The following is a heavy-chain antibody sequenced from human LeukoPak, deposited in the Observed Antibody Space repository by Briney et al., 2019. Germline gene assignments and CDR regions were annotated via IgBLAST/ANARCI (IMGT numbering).Heavy chain of an antibody. CDR2: IYTSGST. CDR1: GGSISSYY. Sequence: SETLSLTCTVSGGSISSYYWSWIRQPPGKGLEWIGYIYTSGSTNYNPSLKSRVTISVDTSKNQFSLKLNSVAAADTAVYYCARRTGRDYYYYMDVWGKGTTVTVSS. J-gene: IGHJ6*03. CDR3: ARRTGRDYYYYMDV. D-gene: IGHD3-10*01. V-gene: IGHV4-4*09.